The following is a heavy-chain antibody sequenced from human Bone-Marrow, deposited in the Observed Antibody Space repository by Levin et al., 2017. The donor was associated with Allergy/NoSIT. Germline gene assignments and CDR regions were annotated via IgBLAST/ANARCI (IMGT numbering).Heavy chain of an antibody. CDR1: GGSISTDGYY. CDR3: VRESDFGDFL. CDR2: IHNSGST. Sequence: SETLSLTCTVSGGSISTDGYYWNWVRQHPGKGLEWIGYIHNSGSTYYSSSLKSRVSISVDTSKTQFSLKLSSVTAADTAVYYCVRESDFGDFLWGQGTLVTVSS. D-gene: IGHD4-17*01. V-gene: IGHV4-31*03. J-gene: IGHJ4*02.